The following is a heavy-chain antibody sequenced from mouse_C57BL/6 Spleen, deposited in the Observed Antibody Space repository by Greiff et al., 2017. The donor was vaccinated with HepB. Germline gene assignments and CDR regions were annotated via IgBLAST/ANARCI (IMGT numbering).Heavy chain of an antibody. CDR2: IDPSDSYT. CDR3: ARSEGYPFAY. J-gene: IGHJ3*01. V-gene: IGHV1-69*01. CDR1: GYTFTSYW. Sequence: QVQLQQPGAELVMPGASVKLSCKASGYTFTSYWMHWVKQRPGQGLEWIGEIDPSDSYTNYNQKFKGKSTLTVDKSSSTAYRQLSSLTSEDSAVYYCARSEGYPFAYWGQGTLVTVSA.